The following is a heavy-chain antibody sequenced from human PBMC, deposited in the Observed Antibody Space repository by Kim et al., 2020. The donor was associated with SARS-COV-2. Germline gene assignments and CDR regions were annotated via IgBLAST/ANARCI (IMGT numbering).Heavy chain of an antibody. D-gene: IGHD1-26*01. Sequence: ASVKVSCKASGYTFTSYGISWVRQAPGQGLEWMGWISAYNGNTNYAQKLQGRVTMTTDTSTSTAYMELRSLRSDDTAVYYCARKVGATSKYYYYYGMDVWGQGTTVTVSS. CDR2: ISAYNGNT. CDR1: GYTFTSYG. J-gene: IGHJ6*02. V-gene: IGHV1-18*01. CDR3: ARKVGATSKYYYYYGMDV.